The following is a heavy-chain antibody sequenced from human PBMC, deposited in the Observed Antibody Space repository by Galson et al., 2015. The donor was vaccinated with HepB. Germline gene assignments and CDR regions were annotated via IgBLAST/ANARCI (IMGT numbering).Heavy chain of an antibody. V-gene: IGHV3-21*01. Sequence: SLRLSCAASGFTFSSYSMNWVRQAPGKGLEWVSSISSSSSYIYYADSVKGRFTISRDNAKNSLYLQMNSLRAEDTAVYYCARASGICSGGSCYSGNDYWGQGTLVTVSS. CDR3: ARASGICSGGSCYSGNDY. D-gene: IGHD2-15*01. CDR2: ISSSSSYI. CDR1: GFTFSSYS. J-gene: IGHJ4*02.